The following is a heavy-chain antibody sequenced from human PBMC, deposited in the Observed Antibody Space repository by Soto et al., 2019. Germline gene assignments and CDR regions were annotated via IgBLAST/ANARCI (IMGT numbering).Heavy chain of an antibody. D-gene: IGHD2-15*01. CDR2: ISAYNDNT. CDR3: AREYCRGGSCYGTDY. CDR1: GYTFNTYG. J-gene: IGHJ4*02. Sequence: ASLKVSCKASGYTFNTYGISWVRQAPGQGLEWMGWISAYNDNTKYAQDLQGRVTMTTDTSTTTAYMELRSLRSDDTAVYYCAREYCRGGSCYGTDYWGQGTLVTVSS. V-gene: IGHV1-18*01.